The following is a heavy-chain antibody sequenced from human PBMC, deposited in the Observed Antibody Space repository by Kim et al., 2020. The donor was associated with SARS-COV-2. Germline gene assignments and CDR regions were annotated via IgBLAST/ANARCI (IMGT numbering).Heavy chain of an antibody. CDR1: GFTFSSYS. V-gene: IGHV3-21*01. J-gene: IGHJ6*02. CDR3: ARGIRQQLVYYYYGMDV. CDR2: ISSSSSYI. D-gene: IGHD6-13*01. Sequence: GGSLRLSCAASGFTFSSYSMNWVRQAPGKGLEWVSSISSSSSYIYYADSVKGRFTISRDNAKNSLYLQMNSLRAEDTAVYYCARGIRQQLVYYYYGMDVWGQGTTVTVSS.